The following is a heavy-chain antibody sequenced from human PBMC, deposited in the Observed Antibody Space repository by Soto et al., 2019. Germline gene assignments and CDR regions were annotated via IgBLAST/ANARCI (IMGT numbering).Heavy chain of an antibody. V-gene: IGHV1-46*01. CDR2: INPSGGST. D-gene: IGHD6-13*01. Sequence: QVQLVQSGAEVKKPGASVKVSCKASGYTFTSYYMHWVRQAPGQGLEWMGIINPSGGSTSYAQKFQGRVTMTRDTSTSTVYMELSSLRSEDTAVYYWARVAVGAAAPDYWGQGTLVTVSS. CDR3: ARVAVGAAAPDY. J-gene: IGHJ4*02. CDR1: GYTFTSYY.